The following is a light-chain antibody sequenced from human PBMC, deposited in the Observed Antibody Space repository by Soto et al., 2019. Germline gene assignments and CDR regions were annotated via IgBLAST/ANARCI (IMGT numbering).Light chain of an antibody. J-gene: IGLJ1*01. CDR3: CSYAGSYIYV. V-gene: IGLV2-11*01. CDR2: DVS. Sequence: QSVLTQPRSVSGSPGQSVTISCTGASSDVGGYNYDSWYQQHAGKAPKLMIYDVSKRPSGVPDRFSASKSGNTASLTISGLQAEDEADYYCCSYAGSYIYVFGTGTKLTVL. CDR1: SSDVGGYNY.